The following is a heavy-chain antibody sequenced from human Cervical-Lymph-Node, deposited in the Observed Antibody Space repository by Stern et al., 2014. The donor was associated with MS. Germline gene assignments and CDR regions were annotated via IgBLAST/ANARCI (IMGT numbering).Heavy chain of an antibody. V-gene: IGHV5-51*03. CDR3: ARRGIAVGDAFDI. CDR2: IYPGDSDT. D-gene: IGHD6-19*01. J-gene: IGHJ3*02. CDR1: GYRFSSYW. Sequence: EVQLVQSGAEVKKPGESLKISCKGSGYRFSSYWIGWVRQMPGKGLEWRGIIYPGDSDTRYSPSFQGQVTISADKSISTAYLQWSSLKASDTAMYYCARRGIAVGDAFDIWGQGTMVTVSS.